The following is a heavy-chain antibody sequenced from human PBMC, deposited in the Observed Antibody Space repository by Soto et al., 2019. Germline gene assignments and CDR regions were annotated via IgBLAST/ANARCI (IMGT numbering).Heavy chain of an antibody. J-gene: IGHJ4*02. V-gene: IGHV1-69*02. CDR3: AESAQAGDPLPLVY. CDR1: GGTFSSYT. Sequence: ASVKVSCKASGGTFSSYTISWVRQAPGQGLEWMGRIIPILGIANYAQKFQGRVTITADKSTSTAYMELSSLRSEDTAVYYCAESAQAGDPLPLVYWGQGTLVTVSS. D-gene: IGHD7-27*01. CDR2: IIPILGIA.